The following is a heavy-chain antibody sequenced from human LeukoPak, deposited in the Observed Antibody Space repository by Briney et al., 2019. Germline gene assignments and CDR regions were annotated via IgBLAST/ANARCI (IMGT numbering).Heavy chain of an antibody. Sequence: SETLSLTCGVYGGSLSDYSWSWIRRPPGKGLEFIGEITQSVNTNYNPSLKSRVTISVDMSKNQFSLKLSSVTAADTAVYYCARHVHSAPMIVVVVTPPYLPDFDLWGRGTLVTVSS. CDR3: ARHVHSAPMIVVVVTPPYLPDFDL. CDR1: GGSLSDYS. CDR2: ITQSVNT. J-gene: IGHJ2*01. D-gene: IGHD3-22*01. V-gene: IGHV4-34*01.